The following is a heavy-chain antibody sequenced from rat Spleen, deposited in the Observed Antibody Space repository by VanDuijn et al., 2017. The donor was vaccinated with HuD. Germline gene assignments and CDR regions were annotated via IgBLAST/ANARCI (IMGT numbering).Heavy chain of an antibody. CDR1: GFTFNYYW. CDR3: ATYSDYATSPFAY. V-gene: IGHV5-31*01. CDR2: ITNASGGT. D-gene: IGHD1-6*01. J-gene: IGHJ3*01. Sequence: EVQLVESDGGLVQPGRSLKLSCAASGFTFNYYWMTWIRQAPGKGLEWVASITNASGGTHYPDSVKGRFTVSRDNAESTLYLQMNSLRSEDTATYYCATYSDYATSPFAYWGRGALVTVSS.